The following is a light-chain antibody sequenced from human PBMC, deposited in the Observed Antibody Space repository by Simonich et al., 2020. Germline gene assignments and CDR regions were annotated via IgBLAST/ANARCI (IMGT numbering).Light chain of an antibody. CDR3: QQYYSTPYT. J-gene: IGKJ2*01. V-gene: IGKV1-NL1*01. CDR2: AAS. Sequence: DIQLTQSPSSLSASVGNRVTITCRASQGISNSLAWYQQKPGKAPKLLLYAASRLESGVPSRFSGSGSGTDYTLTISSLQPEDFATYYCQQYYSTPYTFGQGNKLEIK. CDR1: QGISNS.